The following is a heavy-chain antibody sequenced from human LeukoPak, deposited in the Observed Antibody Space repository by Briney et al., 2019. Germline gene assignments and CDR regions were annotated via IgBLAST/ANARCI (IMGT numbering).Heavy chain of an antibody. CDR3: ARWHPMVRGVKDY. J-gene: IGHJ4*02. V-gene: IGHV1-46*01. D-gene: IGHD3-10*01. CDR2: INPSGGST. CDR1: GYTFTSYY. Sequence: GASVKVSCKASGYTFTSYYMHWVRQAPGQGLEWMGIINPSGGSTSYAQKFQGRVTMTRDMSTSTVYMELSSLRSDDTAVYYCARWHPMVRGVKDYWGQGTLVTVSS.